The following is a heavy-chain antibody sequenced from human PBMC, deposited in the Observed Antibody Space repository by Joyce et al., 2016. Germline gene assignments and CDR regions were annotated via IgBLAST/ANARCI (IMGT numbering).Heavy chain of an antibody. CDR2: ISRSRRTI. CDR3: ARKKYYGSGSYYKYYYYAMDV. V-gene: IGHV3-48*04. Sequence: EVQLVESGGGLVQPGGSLRLSCAASGFIFSNYTMKWVRQAPGKGLEWVSHISRSRRTIYYADSVKGRFTISRDNAKNSLYLQMNSLRAEDTAVYYCARKKYYGSGSYYKYYYYAMDVWGQGTTVTVSS. J-gene: IGHJ6*02. D-gene: IGHD3-10*01. CDR1: GFIFSNYT.